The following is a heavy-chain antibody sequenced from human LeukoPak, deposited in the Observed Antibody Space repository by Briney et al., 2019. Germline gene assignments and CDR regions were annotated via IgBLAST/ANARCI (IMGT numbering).Heavy chain of an antibody. V-gene: IGHV4-59*02. CDR2: IYYTGRT. D-gene: IGHD3-16*01. J-gene: IGHJ4*02. CDR1: GDSVNTYY. Sequence: PSEALSLTYTVSGDSVNTYYWSWIRQPPGKGLEWIGYIYYTGRTNYSPSLKSRVFISLDTSKNQFSLGLSSVTAADTAIYYCARVGLGDHTWGSYSFDYWGQGILVTVSS. CDR3: ARVGLGDHTWGSYSFDY.